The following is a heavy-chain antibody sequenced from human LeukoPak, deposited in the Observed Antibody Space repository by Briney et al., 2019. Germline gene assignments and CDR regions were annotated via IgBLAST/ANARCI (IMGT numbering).Heavy chain of an antibody. D-gene: IGHD5-12*01. CDR2: VSSSSYI. Sequence: GGSLRLSCAASGFTFSSYSMNWVRQAPGKGLEWVSSVSSSSYIYYADSVKGRFTISRDNAKNSLYLQMNSLRAEDTAVYYCAREGVSGYGSYFDYWGQGTLVTVSS. J-gene: IGHJ4*02. V-gene: IGHV3-21*01. CDR1: GFTFSSYS. CDR3: AREGVSGYGSYFDY.